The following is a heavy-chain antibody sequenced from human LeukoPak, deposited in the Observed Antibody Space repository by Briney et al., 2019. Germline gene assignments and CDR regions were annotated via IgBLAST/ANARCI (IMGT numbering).Heavy chain of an antibody. CDR3: AKVVQMVRGVTPFDY. Sequence: GGSLRLSCAASGFMFSSYWMSWVRQAPGKGLEWVADIKEDGSEKSYADSVKGRFTISRDNSKNTLYLQMNSLRAEDTAVYYCAKVVQMVRGVTPFDYWGQGNLVTVSS. J-gene: IGHJ4*02. V-gene: IGHV3-7*01. CDR2: IKEDGSEK. CDR1: GFMFSSYW. D-gene: IGHD3-10*01.